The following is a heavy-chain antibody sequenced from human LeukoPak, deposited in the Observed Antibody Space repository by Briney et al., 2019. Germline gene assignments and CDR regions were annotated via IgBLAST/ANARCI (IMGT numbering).Heavy chain of an antibody. J-gene: IGHJ6*03. CDR2: IWYDGSNK. CDR3: ARWPGSSWYYMDV. D-gene: IGHD6-13*01. Sequence: PGRSLRLSCAASGFTFSSYGMHWVRQAPGKGLEWVAVIWYDGSNKYYADSVKGRFTISRDNSKNTLYLQMNSLRAEDTAVYYCARWPGSSWYYMDVWGKGTTVTVSS. CDR1: GFTFSSYG. V-gene: IGHV3-33*01.